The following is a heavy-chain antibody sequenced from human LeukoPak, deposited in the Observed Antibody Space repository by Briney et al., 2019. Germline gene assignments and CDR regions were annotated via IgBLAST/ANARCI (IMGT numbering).Heavy chain of an antibody. Sequence: KASETLSLTCTVSGGSVSSGNYYWSWIRQPPGKGLEWIGYIYYSGSTNYNPSLKSRVTISVDMSKNQFSLKLNSVTTADTAVYYCARGPRGTNWFDPWSQGTLVTVSS. CDR1: GGSVSSGNYY. J-gene: IGHJ5*02. CDR3: ARGPRGTNWFDP. CDR2: IYYSGST. V-gene: IGHV4-61*01. D-gene: IGHD1-1*01.